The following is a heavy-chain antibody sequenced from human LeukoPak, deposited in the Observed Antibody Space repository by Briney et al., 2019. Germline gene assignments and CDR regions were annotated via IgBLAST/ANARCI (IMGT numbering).Heavy chain of an antibody. Sequence: GGSLRLSCAVSGFTFSSYAMTWVRQAPGKGLEWVSTISGSGNSTYYADSVKGRFTISRDNSKNTLYLQMNSLRAEDTAVYYCAKRKIAVAGTYGLGYWGQGTLVTVSS. CDR2: ISGSGNST. V-gene: IGHV3-23*01. J-gene: IGHJ4*02. CDR3: AKRKIAVAGTYGLGY. CDR1: GFTFSSYA. D-gene: IGHD6-19*01.